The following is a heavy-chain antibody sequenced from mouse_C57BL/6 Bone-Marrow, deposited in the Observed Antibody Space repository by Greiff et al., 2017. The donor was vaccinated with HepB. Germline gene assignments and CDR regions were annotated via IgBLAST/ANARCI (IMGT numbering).Heavy chain of an antibody. J-gene: IGHJ1*03. D-gene: IGHD1-1*01. V-gene: IGHV5-6*01. CDR2: ISSGGSYN. Sequence: EVQRVESGGDLVKPGGSLKLSCAASGFTFSSYGMSWVRQTPGKRLEWVATISSGGSYNYYPDSVKGRFTISRDNAKNTLYLQMSSLNSEDTAMYYCARRFTTGYFDVWGTGTTVTVSS. CDR3: ARRFTTGYFDV. CDR1: GFTFSSYG.